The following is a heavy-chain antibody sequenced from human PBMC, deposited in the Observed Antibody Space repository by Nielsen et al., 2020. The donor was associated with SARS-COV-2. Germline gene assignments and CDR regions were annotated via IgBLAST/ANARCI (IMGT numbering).Heavy chain of an antibody. V-gene: IGHV4-59*01. D-gene: IGHD1-7*01. J-gene: IGHJ5*02. CDR2: VFYNGAT. CDR3: ARGGTIRTWDA. Sequence: WIRQPAGKGLEWIGYVFYNGATRYNPSLQGRGANSLDWARYQFSLNLSAATAADTAVYYCARGGTIRTWDAWGQGTLVTVSS.